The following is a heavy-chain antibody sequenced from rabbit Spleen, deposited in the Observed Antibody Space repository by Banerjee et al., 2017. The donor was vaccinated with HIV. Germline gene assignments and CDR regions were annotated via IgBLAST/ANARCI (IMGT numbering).Heavy chain of an antibody. D-gene: IGHD1-1*01. CDR3: NYKFIL. CDR2: IDVGDGKT. V-gene: IGHV1S45*01. CDR1: GLDLSSNNW. J-gene: IGHJ4*01. Sequence: EESGGDLVQPEGSLTLTCTASGLDLSSNNWIYWVRQAPGKGLEWIACIDVGDGKTYYASWAKGRFTISKTSSTVALQMTSLTAADTATYFCNYKFILWGPGTLVTVS.